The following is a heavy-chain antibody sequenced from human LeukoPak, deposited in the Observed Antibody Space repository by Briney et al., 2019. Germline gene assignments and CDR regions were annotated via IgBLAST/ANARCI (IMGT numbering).Heavy chain of an antibody. CDR3: AKDRFRQSGSFFDL. Sequence: GGSLRLSCAASGFTFSNYGMSWVRQAPGKGPERVSGISDSGAATYHADSVKGRFTISRDNSKSTLYLQMNNLGAEDTATYYCAKDRFRQSGSFFDLWGQGILVTVSS. V-gene: IGHV3-23*01. CDR2: ISDSGAAT. D-gene: IGHD1-26*01. CDR1: GFTFSNYG. J-gene: IGHJ4*02.